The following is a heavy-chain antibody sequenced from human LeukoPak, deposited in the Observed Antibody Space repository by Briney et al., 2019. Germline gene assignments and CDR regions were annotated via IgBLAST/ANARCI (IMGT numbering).Heavy chain of an antibody. D-gene: IGHD2-2*01. Sequence: GGSLRLSCAASGFTFSSYAMSWVRQAPGKGLEWVSAISGSGGSTYYADSVKGRFTISRDNSKNTLYLQMNSLRAEDTAVYYCARDSIVVVPAATALDYWGQGTLVTVSS. CDR2: ISGSGGST. V-gene: IGHV3-23*01. CDR3: ARDSIVVVPAATALDY. J-gene: IGHJ4*02. CDR1: GFTFSSYA.